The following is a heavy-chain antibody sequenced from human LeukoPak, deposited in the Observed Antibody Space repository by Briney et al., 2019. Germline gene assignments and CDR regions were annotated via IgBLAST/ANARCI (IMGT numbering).Heavy chain of an antibody. CDR1: GYTFTSYY. Sequence: ASVKVSCKASGYTFTSYYMHWVRQAPGQGLEWMGIINPSGGSTSYAQKFQGRVTMTRDMSTSTVYMELSSLRSEDTAVYYCATSPCSGGRGSLNWFDPWGQGTLVTVSS. CDR2: INPSGGST. J-gene: IGHJ5*02. CDR3: ATSPCSGGRGSLNWFDP. V-gene: IGHV1-46*01. D-gene: IGHD2-8*02.